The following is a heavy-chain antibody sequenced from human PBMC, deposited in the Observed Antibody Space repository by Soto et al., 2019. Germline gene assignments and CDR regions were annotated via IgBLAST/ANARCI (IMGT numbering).Heavy chain of an antibody. Sequence: QVPLVQSGAEVKKPGASVRVSCKASGYTFTTYHIHWVRQAPGQGLEWMGVINPSGTTTYAQKFQGRVTMTRDTSTSTVYMELSSLRSEDTAVYYCAREAEEYSGSDHWGQGTLVTVSS. J-gene: IGHJ4*02. CDR2: INPSGTT. CDR1: GYTFTTYH. D-gene: IGHD3-10*01. V-gene: IGHV1-46*03. CDR3: AREAEEYSGSDH.